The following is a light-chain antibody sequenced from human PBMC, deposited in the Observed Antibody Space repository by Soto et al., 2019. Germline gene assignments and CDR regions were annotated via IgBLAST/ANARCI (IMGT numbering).Light chain of an antibody. J-gene: IGKJ2*01. Sequence: EIVMTQSPATLSVSPGERATLSCRASQSISSDLAWYQQKPCQAPRLLIYGASTRATDIPARISGSGSGTDFTLTISSLQSEDFAVYYCQQYNKWPPQYTFGQGTKLEIK. CDR3: QQYNKWPPQYT. CDR2: GAS. V-gene: IGKV3-15*01. CDR1: QSISSD.